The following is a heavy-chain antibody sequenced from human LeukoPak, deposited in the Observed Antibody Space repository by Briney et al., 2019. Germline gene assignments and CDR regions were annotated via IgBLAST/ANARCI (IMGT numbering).Heavy chain of an antibody. D-gene: IGHD1-26*01. CDR1: GFTLSNYW. CDR2: IDITGSST. V-gene: IGHV3-74*01. CDR3: ARPVGATVDFDY. Sequence: GGSLRLSCAASGFTLSNYWMHWVRQAPGKGLVWVSRIDITGSSTTYADSVKGRFTISRDNAKNTLYLQMNSLRVEDTAVYYCARPVGATVDFDYWGQGTLVTVSS. J-gene: IGHJ4*02.